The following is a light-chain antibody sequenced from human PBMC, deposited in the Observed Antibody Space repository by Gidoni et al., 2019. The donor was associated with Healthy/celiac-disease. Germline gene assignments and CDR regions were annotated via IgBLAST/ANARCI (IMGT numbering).Light chain of an antibody. CDR1: SGHSSYA. Sequence: HLLLTHSPSASASLGSSVKLTCTLSSGHSSYAIAWHQQQPEKGPRYLMKLNSDGSHSKGDGIPDRFSGSSSGAERYLTISRLQSEDEADYYCQTWGTGIHVFGTGTKVTVL. V-gene: IGLV4-69*01. CDR3: QTWGTGIHV. J-gene: IGLJ1*01. CDR2: LNSDGSH.